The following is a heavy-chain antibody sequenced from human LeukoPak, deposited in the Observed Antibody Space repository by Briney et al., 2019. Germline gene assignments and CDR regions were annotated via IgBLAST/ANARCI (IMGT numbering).Heavy chain of an antibody. D-gene: IGHD4-17*01. Sequence: GGSLRLSCAASGFTFSSYAMSWVSQAPGKGLVWVSAISGSGGSTYYADSVKGRFTISRDNSKNTLYLQMNSLRAEDTAVYYCAKFRLSTVTTEFDYWGQGTLLIVSS. CDR2: ISGSGGST. CDR3: AKFRLSTVTTEFDY. CDR1: GFTFSSYA. J-gene: IGHJ4*02. V-gene: IGHV3-23*01.